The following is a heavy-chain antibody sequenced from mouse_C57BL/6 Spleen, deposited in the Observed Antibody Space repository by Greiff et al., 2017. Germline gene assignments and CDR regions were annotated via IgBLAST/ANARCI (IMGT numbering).Heavy chain of an antibody. CDR1: GYTFTSYW. CDR3: ARTHYYGSSYPFAY. CDR2: IDPSDSET. V-gene: IGHV1-52*01. J-gene: IGHJ3*01. Sequence: QVQLQQPGAELVRPGSSVKLSCKASGYTFTSYWMHWVKQRPIQGLEWIGNIDPSDSETHYNQKFKDKATLTVDKSSSTAYMQLSSLTSEDSAVYYCARTHYYGSSYPFAYWGQGTLVTVSA. D-gene: IGHD1-1*01.